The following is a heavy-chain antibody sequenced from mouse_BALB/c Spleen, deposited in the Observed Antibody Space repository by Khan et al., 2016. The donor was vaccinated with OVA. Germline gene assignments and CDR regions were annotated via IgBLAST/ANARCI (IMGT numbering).Heavy chain of an antibody. CDR3: ARSYFYGYYLDQ. CDR2: ISGDSNTI. V-gene: IGHV5-17*02. D-gene: IGHD1-1*01. CDR1: GFTFSSFG. J-gene: IGHJ2*01. Sequence: EVELVESGGGLVPPGGSRKLSCVASGFTFSSFGMHWVRQAPEKGLEWVAYISGDSNTIYYSDTVMGRFTISRDNPKNTLFLQMPSLKSEDMAMNYCARSYFYGYYLDQWGQGTTLTVSS.